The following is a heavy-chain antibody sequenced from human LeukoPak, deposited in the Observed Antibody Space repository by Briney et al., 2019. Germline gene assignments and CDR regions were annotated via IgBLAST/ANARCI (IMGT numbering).Heavy chain of an antibody. D-gene: IGHD2-8*01. CDR3: ARDSPHQGYCTNGVCYTSHNWFDP. CDR2: IYYSGST. V-gene: IGHV4-34*01. Sequence: PSETLSLTCAVYGGSFSGYYWSWIRQPPGKGLEWIGSIYYSGSTYYNPSLKSRVTISVDTSKNQFSLKLSSVTAADTAVYYCARDSPHQGYCTNGVCYTSHNWFDPWGQGTLVTVSS. J-gene: IGHJ5*02. CDR1: GGSFSGYY.